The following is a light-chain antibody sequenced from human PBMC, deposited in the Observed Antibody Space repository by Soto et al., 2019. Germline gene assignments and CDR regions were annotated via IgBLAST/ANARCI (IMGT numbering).Light chain of an antibody. Sequence: VLTQSPGTLSLSPGERAALSCRASESVSGSYIAWYQQKVGQSPRLLIYGASNRATGIPDRFSGSGSGTDFTLTISRLEPEGFAMYYCQQYGRTFGLGTKVDIK. CDR2: GAS. V-gene: IGKV3-20*01. J-gene: IGKJ1*01. CDR1: ESVSGSY. CDR3: QQYGRT.